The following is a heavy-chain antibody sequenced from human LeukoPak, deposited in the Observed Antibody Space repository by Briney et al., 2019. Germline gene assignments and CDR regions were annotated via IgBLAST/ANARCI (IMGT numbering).Heavy chain of an antibody. J-gene: IGHJ4*02. V-gene: IGHV4-4*02. CDR2: IYHSGST. D-gene: IGHD1-26*01. Sequence: PSETLSLTCAVSGGSISRSNWWSWVRQPPGKGLEWIGEIYHSGSTNYNPSLKSRVTISVDKSKNQFSLKLSSVTAADTAVYYCARDSDSAGRFDYWGQGTLVTVSS. CDR1: GGSISRSNW. CDR3: ARDSDSAGRFDY.